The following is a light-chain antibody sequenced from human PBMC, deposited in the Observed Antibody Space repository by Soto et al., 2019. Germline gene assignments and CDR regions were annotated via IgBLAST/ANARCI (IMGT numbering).Light chain of an antibody. J-gene: IGKJ5*01. Sequence: EIVSTQSAGTLSLSPGQRATLSCRASQTVIRKYLAWHQQKPGQTPRLLVYGASSRATGIPDRFSGSGSGTDFTLTISRLEHEDFAVYYCQQHGGSPITFGQGTRLEIK. CDR1: QTVIRKY. V-gene: IGKV3-20*01. CDR2: GAS. CDR3: QQHGGSPIT.